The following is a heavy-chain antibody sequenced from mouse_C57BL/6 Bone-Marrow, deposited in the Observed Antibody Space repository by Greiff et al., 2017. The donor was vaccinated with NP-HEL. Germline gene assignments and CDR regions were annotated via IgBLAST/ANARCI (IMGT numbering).Heavy chain of an antibody. CDR2: IYPRDGST. Sequence: QVQLQQSDAELVKPGASVKISGKVSGYTFTDHTIHWMKQRPEQGLEWIGYIYPRDGSTKYNEKVKGKATLTADKSSSTAYMQLNSLTSEDSAVYFCARPSPYDYDEAWFAYWGQGTLVTVSA. V-gene: IGHV1-78*01. D-gene: IGHD2-4*01. CDR3: ARPSPYDYDEAWFAY. CDR1: GYTFTDHT. J-gene: IGHJ3*01.